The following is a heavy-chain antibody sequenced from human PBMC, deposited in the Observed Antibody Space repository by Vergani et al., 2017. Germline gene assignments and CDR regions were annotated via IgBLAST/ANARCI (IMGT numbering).Heavy chain of an antibody. V-gene: IGHV3-30*03. CDR3: ATKSCGTPGCQIGYFRE. CDR1: GFTSSYYG. D-gene: IGHD1-1*01. Sequence: QVQLVQSGGGVVQPGGSLRLSCVVSGFTSSYYGMHWVRQAPGKGVEWVAVISYDGTQKYYADSVKGRFTISRDNSKSTLYLQMNSLRTEDTAVYYCATKSCGTPGCQIGYFREWGQGTLVTVSS. CDR2: ISYDGTQK. J-gene: IGHJ1*01.